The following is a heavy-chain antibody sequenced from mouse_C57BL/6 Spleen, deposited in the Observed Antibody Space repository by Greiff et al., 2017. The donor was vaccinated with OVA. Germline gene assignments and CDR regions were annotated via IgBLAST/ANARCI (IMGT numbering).Heavy chain of an antibody. CDR3: ARGSYYSLDY. CDR2: INPGSGGT. CDR1: GYAFTNYL. V-gene: IGHV1-54*01. D-gene: IGHD2-12*01. J-gene: IGHJ2*01. Sequence: VQLQQSGAELVRPGTSVKVSCKASGYAFTNYLIEWVKQRPGQGLEWIGVINPGSGGTNYNEKFKGKATLTADKSSSTAYMQLSSLTSEDSAVYFCARGSYYSLDYWGQGTTLTVSS.